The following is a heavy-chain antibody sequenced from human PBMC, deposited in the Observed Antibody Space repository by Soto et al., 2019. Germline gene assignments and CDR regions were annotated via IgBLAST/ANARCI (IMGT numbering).Heavy chain of an antibody. CDR1: GGSISSYY. CDR2: IYNSGST. V-gene: IGHV4-59*08. CDR3: ARSVSSGYYYFPDY. Sequence: SETLSLTCTVSGGSISSYYWSWFRQPAGKGVEWIGYIYNSGSTNYNPSLKSRVTISVDTSKNQFSLKLSSVTAADTAVYYCARSVSSGYYYFPDYWGQGTLVTVSS. J-gene: IGHJ4*02. D-gene: IGHD3-22*01.